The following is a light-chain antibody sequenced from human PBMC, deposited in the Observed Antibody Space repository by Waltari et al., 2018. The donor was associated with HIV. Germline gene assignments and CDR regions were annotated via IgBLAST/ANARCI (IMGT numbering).Light chain of an antibody. V-gene: IGLV6-57*01. CDR3: QSYDSKVV. J-gene: IGLJ3*02. CDR2: EDD. Sequence: NFMLTQPHSVSESPGKTVTISCTRSSGSIGSSFVQWYQKRPGSSPTTVIFEDDQRPSGVPDRFSGSIDSSSHSASLTISGLETEDEADYYCQSYDSKVVFGGGTRLTVL. CDR1: SGSIGSSF.